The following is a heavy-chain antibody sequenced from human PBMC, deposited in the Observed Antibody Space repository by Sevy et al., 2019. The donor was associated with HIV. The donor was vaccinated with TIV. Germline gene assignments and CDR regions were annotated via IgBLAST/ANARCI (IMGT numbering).Heavy chain of an antibody. CDR2: ISNSGSTI. Sequence: GGSLRLSCTASGFTFSSYEMNWVRQAPGKGLEWVSYISNSGSTIHYSDSLKGRFTISSDNAKNSLYLQTISLRAEDTAVYDCASDLPPAATTVPHFDYWGRGTLVTVSS. J-gene: IGHJ4*02. V-gene: IGHV3-48*03. CDR3: ASDLPPAATTVPHFDY. CDR1: GFTFSSYE. D-gene: IGHD4-17*01.